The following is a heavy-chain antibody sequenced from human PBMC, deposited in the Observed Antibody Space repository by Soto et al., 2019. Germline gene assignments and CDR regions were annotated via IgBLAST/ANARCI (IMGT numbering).Heavy chain of an antibody. D-gene: IGHD2-15*01. J-gene: IGHJ4*02. CDR1: GFTFSSYW. Sequence: EVQLVESGGGLVQPGGSLRLSCAASGFTFSSYWMSWVRQAPGKGLEWVANIKQDGSEKYFVDSVKGRFTISRDNAKNSLYLQMNSLRAEDTAVYYCARVNKLLMVHGDYWGQGTLVTVSS. CDR2: IKQDGSEK. CDR3: ARVNKLLMVHGDY. V-gene: IGHV3-7*01.